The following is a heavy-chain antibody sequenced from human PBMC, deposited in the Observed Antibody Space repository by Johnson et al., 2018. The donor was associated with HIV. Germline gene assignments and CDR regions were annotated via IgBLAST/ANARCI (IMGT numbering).Heavy chain of an antibody. CDR1: GFTFSSYA. CDR2: ISYDGSNK. V-gene: IGHV3-30*04. CDR3: ARGSRYTHDNDDVYLLHAFDI. Sequence: VRLVESGGGVVQPGRSLRLSCAASGFTFSSYAMHWVRQAPGKGLEWVAVISYDGSNKYYVDSVKGRFTISRDNSKNTLYLQMNSLRTEDTAVYYCARGSRYTHDNDDVYLLHAFDIWGQGTVVTVSS. J-gene: IGHJ3*02. D-gene: IGHD3-16*01.